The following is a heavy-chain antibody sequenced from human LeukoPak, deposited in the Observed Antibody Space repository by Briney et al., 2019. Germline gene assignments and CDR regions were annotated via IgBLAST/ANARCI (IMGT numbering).Heavy chain of an antibody. CDR3: VRQSQIYDF. CDR2: IYYSGTT. Sequence: SETLSLTCTVSGGSISSSYWSWIRQPPGKGLVWLGYIYYSGTTNYNPSLKSRVTMSIETSKNQFSLNLRSVTAADTAVYYCVRQSQIYDFWGQGTLVTVSS. V-gene: IGHV4-59*08. D-gene: IGHD2/OR15-2a*01. J-gene: IGHJ4*02. CDR1: GGSISSSY.